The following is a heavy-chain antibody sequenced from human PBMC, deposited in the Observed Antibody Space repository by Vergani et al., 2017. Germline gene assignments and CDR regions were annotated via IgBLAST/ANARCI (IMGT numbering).Heavy chain of an antibody. Sequence: QVQLVQSGAEVKKPGSSVKVSCKASGGTFSSYAISWVRQAPGQGLEWMGGIIPIFGTANYAQKFQGRVTMTRNTSISTAYMELSSLRSEDTAVYYCARDSRYCSSTSCYVGRDWFDPWGQGTLVTVSS. CDR2: IIPIFGTA. D-gene: IGHD2-2*01. CDR3: ARDSRYCSSTSCYVGRDWFDP. CDR1: GGTFSSYA. J-gene: IGHJ5*02. V-gene: IGHV1-69*05.